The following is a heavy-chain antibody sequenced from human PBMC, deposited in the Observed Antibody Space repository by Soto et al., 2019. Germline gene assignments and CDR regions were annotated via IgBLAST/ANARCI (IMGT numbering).Heavy chain of an antibody. D-gene: IGHD3-22*01. V-gene: IGHV1-46*01. CDR3: ARDMNYDSSGYYYVGDNWFDP. J-gene: IGHJ5*02. CDR1: GYTFTSYY. Sequence: ASVKVSCKASGYTFTSYYMHWVRQAPGQGLEWMGILNPSGGSTSYAQKFQGRVTMTRDTSTSTVYMERSSLRSEDTAVYYCARDMNYDSSGYYYVGDNWFDPWGQGTQVTVSS. CDR2: LNPSGGST.